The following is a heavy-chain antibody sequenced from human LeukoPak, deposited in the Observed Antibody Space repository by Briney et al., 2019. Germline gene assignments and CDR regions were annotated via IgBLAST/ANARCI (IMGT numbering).Heavy chain of an antibody. CDR3: ARDHSRKEGVTTYWWFDP. V-gene: IGHV1-46*01. CDR2: INPSGGNT. Sequence: ASVKVSCKASGYTFTSYFMHWVRQAPGQGLEWMGIINPSGGNTNYAQKFKGRLTLTRDTSTSTFFMEMSSLRSEDTAVYYCARDHSRKEGVTTYWWFDPWGQGTLVTVSS. CDR1: GYTFTSYF. J-gene: IGHJ5*02. D-gene: IGHD3-10*01.